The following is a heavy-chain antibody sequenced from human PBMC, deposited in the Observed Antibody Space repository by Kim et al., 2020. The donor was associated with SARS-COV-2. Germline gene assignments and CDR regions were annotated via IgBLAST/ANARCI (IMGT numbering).Heavy chain of an antibody. Sequence: SETLSLTCAVYGGSFSGYYWSWIRQPPGKGLEWIGEINHSGSTNYNPSLKSRVTISVDTSKNQFSLKLSSVTAADTAVYYCARRRYFDWLGGGDNWFDPWGQGTLVTVSS. CDR1: GGSFSGYY. V-gene: IGHV4-34*01. CDR2: INHSGST. J-gene: IGHJ5*02. D-gene: IGHD3-9*01. CDR3: ARRRYFDWLGGGDNWFDP.